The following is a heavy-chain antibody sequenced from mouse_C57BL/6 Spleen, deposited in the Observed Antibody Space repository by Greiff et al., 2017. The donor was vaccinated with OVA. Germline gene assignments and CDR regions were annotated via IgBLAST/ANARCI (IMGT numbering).Heavy chain of an antibody. J-gene: IGHJ1*03. CDR3: ARSGITTVVATSYWYVCV. D-gene: IGHD1-1*01. CDR1: GYTFTSYW. V-gene: IGHV1-59*01. Sequence: QVQLQQPGAELVRPGTSVKLSCKASGYTFTSYWMHWVKQRPGQGLEWIGVIDPSDSYTNYNQKFKGKATLTVDTSSSTAYMQLSSLTSEDSAVYYCARSGITTVVATSYWYVCVWGTGTTVTVSS. CDR2: IDPSDSYT.